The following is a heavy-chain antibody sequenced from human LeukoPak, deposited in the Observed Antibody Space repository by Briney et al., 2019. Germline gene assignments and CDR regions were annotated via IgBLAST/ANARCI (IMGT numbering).Heavy chain of an antibody. CDR3: ARESHEGATRAYNWFDP. V-gene: IGHV3-30-3*01. CDR2: ISYDGDKQ. Sequence: GGSLRLSCAATGFTFNTFAMHWVRQAPGKGLEWLGLISYDGDKQIYPASVKGRFSFSRDNSNNTLYLQMNNLRPEGTALYYCARESHEGATRAYNWFDPWGQGTLVSVSS. CDR1: GFTFNTFA. J-gene: IGHJ5*02. D-gene: IGHD1-26*01.